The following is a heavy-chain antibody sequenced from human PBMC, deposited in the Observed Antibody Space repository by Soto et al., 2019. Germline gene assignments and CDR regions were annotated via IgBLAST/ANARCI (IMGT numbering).Heavy chain of an antibody. J-gene: IGHJ4*02. Sequence: EVQLVESGGGLVKPGGSLRLSCAASGFTFSSYSMNWVRQAPGKGLEWVSSISSSSSYIYYADSVKGRFTISRDNAKNSLYLQMNSLRAEDTAVYYCARGRITMVRGVIITASYFDYWGQGTLVTVSS. V-gene: IGHV3-21*01. CDR1: GFTFSSYS. CDR3: ARGRITMVRGVIITASYFDY. CDR2: ISSSSSYI. D-gene: IGHD3-10*01.